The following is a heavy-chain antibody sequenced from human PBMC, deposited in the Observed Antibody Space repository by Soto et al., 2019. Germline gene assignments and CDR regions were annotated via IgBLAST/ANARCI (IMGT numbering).Heavy chain of an antibody. CDR2: ISSTSSYI. Sequence: EVQLVESGGGLVKPGGSLRLSCAASGFTFSTYSLHWVRQAPGKGLEWVSSISSTSSYIYYADSVKGRFTISRDNANNSLYLQMNSLRAEDTAVYYCVRDVNYYDSSGYRDYWGQGTLVTVSS. CDR3: VRDVNYYDSSGYRDY. CDR1: GFTFSTYS. D-gene: IGHD3-22*01. V-gene: IGHV3-21*01. J-gene: IGHJ4*02.